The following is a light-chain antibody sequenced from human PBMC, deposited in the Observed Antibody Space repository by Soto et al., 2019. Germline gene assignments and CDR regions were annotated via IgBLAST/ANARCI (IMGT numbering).Light chain of an antibody. V-gene: IGLV3-10*01. CDR3: AAWDDSLIGVV. CDR1: ALPKKN. Sequence: SYELTQPTSVSVSPGQTARITCSGDALPKKNAYWYQQRSGQAPVLVIYGDNKRPSGIPERFSVSSSGTVATLTISGAQVEDEADYYCAAWDDSLIGVVFGGGTKLTVL. CDR2: GDN. J-gene: IGLJ2*01.